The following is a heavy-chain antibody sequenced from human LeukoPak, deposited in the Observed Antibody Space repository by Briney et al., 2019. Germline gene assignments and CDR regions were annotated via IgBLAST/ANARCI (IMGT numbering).Heavy chain of an antibody. V-gene: IGHV4-39*01. CDR3: ARQAVADNGFDY. J-gene: IGHJ4*02. D-gene: IGHD6-19*01. CDR1: GGSISSSSYY. CDR2: IYYSGNT. Sequence: SETLSLTCTVSGGSISSSSYYWGWLRQPPGKGLEWIGTIYYSGNTYYNPSLKSRVSISVDTSKKQFSLRLSSVTAADTAVYYCARQAVADNGFDYWGQGTLVTVSS.